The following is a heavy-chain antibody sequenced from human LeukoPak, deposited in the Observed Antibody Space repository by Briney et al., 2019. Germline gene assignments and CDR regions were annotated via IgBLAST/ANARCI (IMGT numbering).Heavy chain of an antibody. Sequence: SETLSLTCTVSGGSISSYYWSWIRQPPGKGLEWIGYIYYSGSTNYNPSLKSRVTISVDTSKNQFSLKLSSVTAADTAVYYCARWRGYYSGAYFDYWGQGTLVTVSS. CDR2: IYYSGST. CDR1: GGSISSYY. CDR3: ARWRGYYSGAYFDY. J-gene: IGHJ4*02. D-gene: IGHD3-3*01. V-gene: IGHV4-59*01.